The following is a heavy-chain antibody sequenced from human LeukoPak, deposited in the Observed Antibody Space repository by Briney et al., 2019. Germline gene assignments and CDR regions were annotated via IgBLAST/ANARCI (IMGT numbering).Heavy chain of an antibody. Sequence: PGRSLRLSCAASGFTFSTYAMHWVRQAPGKGLEWVAVISYDGNNKYYADSVKARFTVSRDNSKNTLYLQMDSLRAEDTAFYYCARDNYGSDYWGQGTLVTVSS. D-gene: IGHD3-10*01. V-gene: IGHV3-30-3*01. CDR1: GFTFSTYA. J-gene: IGHJ4*02. CDR3: ARDNYGSDY. CDR2: ISYDGNNK.